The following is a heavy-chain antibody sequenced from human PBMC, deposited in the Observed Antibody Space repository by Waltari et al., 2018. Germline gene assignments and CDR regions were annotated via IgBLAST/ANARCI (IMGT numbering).Heavy chain of an antibody. V-gene: IGHV4-38-2*01. Sequence: QVQLQESGPGLVKPSEPLSLPCAVSGDSIPSASSWGWIRQPPGKGLEWIGYVYHFGSSSYNPSLKSRVTMSVDTSKRQFSLNLSSVTAADTAVYYCARHESAHYGGFDSWGRGTLVTVSA. CDR3: ARHESAHYGGFDS. D-gene: IGHD4-17*01. CDR2: VYHFGSS. CDR1: GDSIPSASS. J-gene: IGHJ4*02.